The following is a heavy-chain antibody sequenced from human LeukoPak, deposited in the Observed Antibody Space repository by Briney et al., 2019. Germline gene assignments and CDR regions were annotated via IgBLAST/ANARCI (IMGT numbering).Heavy chain of an antibody. CDR2: IYYSGST. D-gene: IGHD6-13*01. J-gene: IGHJ2*01. CDR3: ARTYGSSGLGYFDV. CDR1: GVSISRYY. Sequence: WETLSLTCTASGVSISRYYWRWIRQPPGKGLEWIGYIYYSGSTNYSPSLKSRLTISVDTSKSQFSLKLSSVTAADTAVYYCARTYGSSGLGYFDVWGRGTLVTVSS. V-gene: IGHV4-59*01.